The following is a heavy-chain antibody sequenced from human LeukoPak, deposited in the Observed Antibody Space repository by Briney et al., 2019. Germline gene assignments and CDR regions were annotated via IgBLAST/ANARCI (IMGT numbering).Heavy chain of an antibody. V-gene: IGHV4-39*07. Sequence: SETLSLTCTVSGGSISSSSSNYWGWIRQPPGKGLEWIGSIYYSGSTYYNPSLKSRVTISVDTSKNRFSLKLTSVTAADTAVYYCASQTLTDDAFDIWGQGTMVTVSS. J-gene: IGHJ3*02. CDR1: GGSISSSSSNY. CDR2: IYYSGST. D-gene: IGHD1-20*01. CDR3: ASQTLTDDAFDI.